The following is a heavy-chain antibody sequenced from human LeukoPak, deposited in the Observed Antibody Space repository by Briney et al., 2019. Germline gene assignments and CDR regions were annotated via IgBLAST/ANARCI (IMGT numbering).Heavy chain of an antibody. J-gene: IGHJ4*02. CDR2: ISASGGS. CDR1: GFTFSNYA. CDR3: AREPRDCTGGTCQSAGGYYFYY. Sequence: GGSLRLSCAASGFTFSNYAMSWVRQAPGKGLEWVSGISASGGSYYADSVKGRFTVSRDISKNTLYLQMNSLRAEDTAVYYCAREPRDCTGGTCQSAGGYYFYYWSQGTLVTVSS. V-gene: IGHV3-23*01. D-gene: IGHD2-15*01.